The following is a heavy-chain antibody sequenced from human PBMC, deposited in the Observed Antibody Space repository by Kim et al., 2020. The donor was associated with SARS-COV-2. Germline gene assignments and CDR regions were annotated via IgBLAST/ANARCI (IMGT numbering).Heavy chain of an antibody. Sequence: GGSLRLSCAVPGFTFSSDAMSWVRQAPGKGLEWVSAISGNGYDTYYADSVKGRFTISRDNSKNILYLQMNSLRVEDTAVYYCASPTPGYCSGSSCHAYDCWGQGTLVTVSS. V-gene: IGHV3-23*01. CDR2: ISGNGYDT. D-gene: IGHD2-15*01. CDR1: GFTFSSDA. J-gene: IGHJ4*02. CDR3: ASPTPGYCSGSSCHAYDC.